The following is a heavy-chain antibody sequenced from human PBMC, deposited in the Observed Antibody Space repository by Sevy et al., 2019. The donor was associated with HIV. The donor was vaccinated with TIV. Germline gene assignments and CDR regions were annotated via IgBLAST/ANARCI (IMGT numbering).Heavy chain of an antibody. CDR1: GYTFTGYY. V-gene: IGHV1-2*02. J-gene: IGHJ5*02. CDR3: ARDKVTTVTTNWFDP. D-gene: IGHD4-4*01. Sequence: ASVKVSCKASGYTFTGYYMHWVRQAPGQGLEWMGWINPNSGGTNYAQKFQGRVTMTRDTSISPAYMELSRLRSDDTAVYYCARDKVTTVTTNWFDPWGQGTLVTVSS. CDR2: INPNSGGT.